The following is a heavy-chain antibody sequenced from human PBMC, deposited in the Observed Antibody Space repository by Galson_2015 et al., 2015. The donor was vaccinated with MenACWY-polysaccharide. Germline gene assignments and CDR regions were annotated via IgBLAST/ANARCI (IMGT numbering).Heavy chain of an antibody. J-gene: IGHJ3*02. CDR1: GDSVSNTHVA. CDR3: ARGAYSSFDI. V-gene: IGHV6-1*01. CDR2: TYRGSN. Sequence: CAISGDSVSNTHVAWNWIRQSPSRGLEWLGRTYRGSNQYAASMRGRIAINSDTSTNQFSPQLSSVTPEDTGLYYCARGAYSSFDIWGQGTMVTVSS. D-gene: IGHD2-15*01.